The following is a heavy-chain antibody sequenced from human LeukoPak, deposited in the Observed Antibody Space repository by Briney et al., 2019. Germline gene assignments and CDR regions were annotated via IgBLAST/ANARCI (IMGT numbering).Heavy chain of an antibody. V-gene: IGHV3-21*01. CDR3: ARDTQRTMVYDY. Sequence: GGSLRLSCEASGFTFRTYSMNWVRQAPGKGLEWVSTISSHSIYIYYADSLKGRFTISRDNAQNSLYLQMDSLRAEDTAVYYCARDTQRTMVYDYWGQGTLVTVSS. J-gene: IGHJ4*02. CDR2: ISSHSIYI. D-gene: IGHD3-10*01. CDR1: GFTFRTYS.